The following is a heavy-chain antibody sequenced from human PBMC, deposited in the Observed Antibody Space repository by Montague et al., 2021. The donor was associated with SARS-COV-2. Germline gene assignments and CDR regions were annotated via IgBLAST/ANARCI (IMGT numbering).Heavy chain of an antibody. V-gene: IGHV4-4*07. CDR3: ARAIWHLDV. CDR2: GYTEGYV. CDR1: GDSISSYY. J-gene: IGHJ2*01. Sequence: SETLSLTCSVSGDSISSYYWSWIRQSDGKGLEWIGLGYTEGYVXXXPDLLSRGRMSVAASTSQMSLNVTSVTAADTAVYYCARAIWHLDVWGRGILVTVSS.